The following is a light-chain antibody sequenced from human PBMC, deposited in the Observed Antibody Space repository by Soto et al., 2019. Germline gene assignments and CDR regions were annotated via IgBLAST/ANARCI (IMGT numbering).Light chain of an antibody. Sequence: EIVLTQSPGTLSLSPGERATLSFSSSHSVASSYLAWYQQKPGQAPRLLIYGASSRATGIPDRFSGSGSGTDFTLTISRLEPEDFAVYYCQQYGSSPPITFGQGTRLEIK. V-gene: IGKV3-20*01. CDR1: HSVASSY. CDR2: GAS. J-gene: IGKJ5*01. CDR3: QQYGSSPPIT.